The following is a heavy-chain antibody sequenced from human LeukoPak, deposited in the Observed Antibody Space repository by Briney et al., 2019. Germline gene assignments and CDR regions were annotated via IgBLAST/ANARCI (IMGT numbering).Heavy chain of an antibody. Sequence: PGGSLRLSCAASGFTFSSYAMSWVRQAPGKGLEWVSAISGSGGSTYYADSVKGRFTISRDNSKNTLYLQMNSLRAEDTAVYYCAKDLGDSSGYYYGPPPYYTPDYWGQGTLVTVSS. J-gene: IGHJ4*02. D-gene: IGHD3-22*01. CDR3: AKDLGDSSGYYYGPPPYYTPDY. V-gene: IGHV3-23*01. CDR2: ISGSGGST. CDR1: GFTFSSYA.